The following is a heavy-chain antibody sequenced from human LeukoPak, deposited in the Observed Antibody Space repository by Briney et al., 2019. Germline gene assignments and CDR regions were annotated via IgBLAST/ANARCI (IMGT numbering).Heavy chain of an antibody. Sequence: EASVKVSCKASGYTFANHGISWVRQAPGQGLEWMGWISAYNGNTNYAQKLQGRVTMTTDTSTSTAYMELRSLRSDDTAVYYCARGGLGGYYDNSGYYYWGQGTLVTVSS. CDR1: GYTFANHG. J-gene: IGHJ4*02. CDR3: ARGGLGGYYDNSGYYY. V-gene: IGHV1-18*01. D-gene: IGHD3-22*01. CDR2: ISAYNGNT.